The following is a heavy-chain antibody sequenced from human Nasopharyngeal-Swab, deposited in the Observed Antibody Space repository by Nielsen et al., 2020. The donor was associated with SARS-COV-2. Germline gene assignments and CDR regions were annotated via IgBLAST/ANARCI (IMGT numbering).Heavy chain of an antibody. CDR3: ARMVYSSGTAPEYYFDY. Sequence: SVKVSCKASGGTFSSYAISWVRQAPGQGLEWMGGIIPIFGTANYAQKFQGRVTITADESTSTAYMELRSLRSDDTAVYYCARMVYSSGTAPEYYFDYWGQGTLVTVSS. D-gene: IGHD6-19*01. CDR2: IIPIFGTA. J-gene: IGHJ4*02. CDR1: GGTFSSYA. V-gene: IGHV1-69*13.